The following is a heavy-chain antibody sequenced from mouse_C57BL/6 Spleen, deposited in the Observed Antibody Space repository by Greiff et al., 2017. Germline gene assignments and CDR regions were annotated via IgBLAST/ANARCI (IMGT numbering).Heavy chain of an antibody. Sequence: VQLQQPGAELVKPGASVKLSCKASGYTFTSYWMHWVKQRPGQGLEWIGMIHPNSGSTNYNEKFKSKATLTVDKSSSTAYMQLSSLTSEDSAVYDCASLYYDYDENYAMDYWGQGTSVTVSS. V-gene: IGHV1-64*01. CDR3: ASLYYDYDENYAMDY. CDR2: IHPNSGST. D-gene: IGHD2-4*01. J-gene: IGHJ4*01. CDR1: GYTFTSYW.